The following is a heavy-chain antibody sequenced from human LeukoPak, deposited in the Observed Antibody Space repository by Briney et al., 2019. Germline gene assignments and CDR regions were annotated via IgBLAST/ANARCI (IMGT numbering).Heavy chain of an antibody. CDR3: ARSKSWYSTDASDI. J-gene: IGHJ3*02. Sequence: PGGSLRLSYAASGFTFSSHWMHWVRQAPGKGLVWVSRINGDGSNTTYADSVKGRFTISRDNAKNTLYLQMNSLRAEDTAVYHCARSKSWYSTDASDIWGQGTMVTVSS. CDR2: INGDGSNT. V-gene: IGHV3-74*03. D-gene: IGHD2-15*01. CDR1: GFTFSSHW.